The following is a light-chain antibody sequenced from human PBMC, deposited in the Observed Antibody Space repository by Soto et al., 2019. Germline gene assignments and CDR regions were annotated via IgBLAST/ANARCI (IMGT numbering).Light chain of an antibody. J-gene: IGKJ1*01. CDR2: GAF. Sequence: EIVLTQSPATLSLSPGERATRSCRASQSVSSYLAWYQQKPGQAPSLLIYGAFTRATGIPARFSGTGSGTEFTLTIRSLQSEDFALYDCQQYNDWPLTFGQGTK. CDR3: QQYNDWPLT. V-gene: IGKV3-15*01. CDR1: QSVSSY.